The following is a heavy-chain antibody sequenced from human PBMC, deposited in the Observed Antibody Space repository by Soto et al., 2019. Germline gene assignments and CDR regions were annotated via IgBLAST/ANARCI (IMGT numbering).Heavy chain of an antibody. D-gene: IGHD1-1*01. CDR2: VIPILGTT. CDR1: GGSYSTYA. J-gene: IGHJ6*02. CDR3: ARHAGTDYYNDMDV. V-gene: IGHV1-69*12. Sequence: QVQLVQSGAEVKKPGSSVKVSCKASGGSYSTYAISWVRHAPGQGLEWMGGVIPILGTTNNAQKFQGRVTITADECTGTADMELASLRAGDTAMYYCARHAGTDYYNDMDVWGQGATVTVSS.